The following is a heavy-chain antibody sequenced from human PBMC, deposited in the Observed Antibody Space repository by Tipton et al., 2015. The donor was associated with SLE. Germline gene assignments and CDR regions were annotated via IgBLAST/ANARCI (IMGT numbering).Heavy chain of an antibody. D-gene: IGHD4-11*01. J-gene: IGHJ4*02. Sequence: LRLSCSVSGASISSGAIYWSWFRQRPGKGLEWIGYVYYSGNTLYNPSLRSRVTMSLDTSKNQFSLKLRSLTAADSAMYFCARMDYSQFQLLYFESWGQGILVTVSS. CDR2: VYYSGNT. CDR3: ARMDYSQFQLLYFES. V-gene: IGHV4-31*03. CDR1: GASISSGAIY.